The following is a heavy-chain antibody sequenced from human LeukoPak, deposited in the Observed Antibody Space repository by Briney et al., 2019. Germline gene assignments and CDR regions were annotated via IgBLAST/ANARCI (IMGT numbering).Heavy chain of an antibody. V-gene: IGHV4-34*01. CDR1: GGSFSGYY. CDR2: INHSGST. Sequence: SETLSLTCAVYGGSFSGYYWSWIRQPPGKGLEWIGEINHSGSTNYSPSLKSRVTISVDTSKNQFSLKLSSVTAADTAVYYCARVNPVRFDDAFDIWGQGTMVTVSS. CDR3: ARVNPVRFDDAFDI. J-gene: IGHJ3*02. D-gene: IGHD4-23*01.